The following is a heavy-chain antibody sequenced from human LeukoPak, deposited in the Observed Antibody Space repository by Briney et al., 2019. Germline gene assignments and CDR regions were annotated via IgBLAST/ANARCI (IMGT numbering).Heavy chain of an antibody. V-gene: IGHV4-34*01. J-gene: IGHJ4*02. CDR1: GGSFSGYY. Sequence: SETLSLTSAVYGGSFSGYYWSWIRQPPGKGLEWIGEINHSGSTNYNPSLKSRVTISVDASKNQFSLNLSSVTAADTAVYYCARLSYGSGSHYNFYFDFWGQGTLVTVSA. CDR3: ARLSYGSGSHYNFYFDF. D-gene: IGHD3-10*01. CDR2: INHSGST.